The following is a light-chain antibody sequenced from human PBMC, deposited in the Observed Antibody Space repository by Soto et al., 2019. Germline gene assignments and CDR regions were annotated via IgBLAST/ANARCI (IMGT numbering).Light chain of an antibody. CDR1: SSDVGAYNY. V-gene: IGLV2-8*01. CDR2: EVT. J-gene: IGLJ1*01. Sequence: QSAVTQPPSASGSPGQSVTISCTGTSSDVGAYNYVSWYQQYPAKAPKLIIYEVTKRPSGVPDRFPGSKSGNTASLTVSGLQAEDEADYYCSSYADNNRVFGTGTKVTVL. CDR3: SSYADNNRV.